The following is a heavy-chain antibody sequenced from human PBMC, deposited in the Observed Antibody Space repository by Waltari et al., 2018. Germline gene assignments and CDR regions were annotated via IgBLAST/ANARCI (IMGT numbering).Heavy chain of an antibody. D-gene: IGHD6-13*01. CDR1: AFTFSSAG. J-gene: IGHJ3*02. Sequence: EVQVVESGGGLVQPGGSLRLSCAGSAFTFSSAGIHWVRQVPGKGLVWVSRSNSDGRSTLYADSVKGRFTISRDNAKNTVSLQMNSLRAEDTALYYCARAGQLGAFDIWGQGTMVTVSS. CDR3: ARAGQLGAFDI. CDR2: SNSDGRST. V-gene: IGHV3-74*03.